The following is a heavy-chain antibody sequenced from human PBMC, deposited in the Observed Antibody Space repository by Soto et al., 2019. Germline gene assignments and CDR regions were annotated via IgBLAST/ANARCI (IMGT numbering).Heavy chain of an antibody. CDR1: GFSLSTAGVG. J-gene: IGHJ4*02. D-gene: IGHD3-10*01. V-gene: IGHV2-5*02. CDR3: ARTPAEKELDY. Sequence: SGPTLVNPTQTLTLTCTFSGFSLSTAGVGVGWIRQPPGKALEWLALIYWDDDDRYSPSLKSRLTITKDTSKNQVVLTMTNMEPVDTGTYYCARTPAEKELDYWGQGTLVTVSS. CDR2: IYWDDDD.